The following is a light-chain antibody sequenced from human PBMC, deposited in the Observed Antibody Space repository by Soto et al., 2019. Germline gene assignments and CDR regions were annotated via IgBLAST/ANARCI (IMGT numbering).Light chain of an antibody. CDR3: SSYTSSSAVV. CDR1: SSDVGAYNY. V-gene: IGLV2-14*01. Sequence: QSALTQPASVSGSPGQSITISCTGTSSDVGAYNYVSWYQQHPGKAPKLMISEVNNRPSGVSNRFSGSKSANTASLTISGLQAEDEAAYYCSSYTSSSAVVFGGGTKLTVL. CDR2: EVN. J-gene: IGLJ2*01.